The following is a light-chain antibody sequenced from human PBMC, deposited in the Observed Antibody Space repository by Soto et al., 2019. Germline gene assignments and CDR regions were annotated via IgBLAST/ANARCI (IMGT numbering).Light chain of an antibody. CDR1: QSIRNW. V-gene: IGKV1-5*01. J-gene: IGKJ1*01. Sequence: DIQMTQSPSTLSASVGDRVTITCRASQSIRNWLAWYQDKPGKAPKLLIYGAFSLESGVPSRFSGSGSGTEFTLTIGGLQPDDFATYYCQHYNAFPWPFGQGTKVEIK. CDR3: QHYNAFPWP. CDR2: GAF.